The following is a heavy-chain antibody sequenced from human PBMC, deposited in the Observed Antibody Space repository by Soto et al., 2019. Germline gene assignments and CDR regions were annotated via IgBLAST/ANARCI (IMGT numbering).Heavy chain of an antibody. CDR2: ISSGGGTQ. CDR1: GFIFSVYE. CDR3: TKDLLVGAPDFFDI. D-gene: IGHD2-8*02. J-gene: IGHJ4*02. V-gene: IGHV3-30*04. Sequence: QAQLVESGGGVVQPGTSLRLSCAASGFIFSVYEIHWIRQAPGKGLEWVAVISSGGGTQYYTDSVRGRFTISRDNSKNTVYLQMTSLRVEDTAMYYCTKDLLVGAPDFFDIWGQGILVSVSS.